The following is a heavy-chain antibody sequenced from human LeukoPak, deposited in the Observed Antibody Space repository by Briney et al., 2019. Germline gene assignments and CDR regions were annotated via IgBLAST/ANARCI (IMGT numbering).Heavy chain of an antibody. CDR3: ARVGYYGSGSYYIPYYYYYYYMDV. V-gene: IGHV3-48*03. Sequence: GGSLRLSCAASGFTFSSYEMNWVRQAPGKGLEWVSYISSSGSTIYYADSVKGRFTISRDNAKNSLYLQMNSLRAEDTAVYYCARVGYYGSGSYYIPYYYYYYYMDVWGKGTTVTVSS. D-gene: IGHD3-10*01. CDR1: GFTFSSYE. J-gene: IGHJ6*03. CDR2: ISSSGSTI.